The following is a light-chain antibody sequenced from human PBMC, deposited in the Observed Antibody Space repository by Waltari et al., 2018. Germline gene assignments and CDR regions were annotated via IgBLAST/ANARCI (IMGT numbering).Light chain of an antibody. CDR3: SSYTRRSTLI. J-gene: IGLJ2*01. Sequence: QSALTQPASVSGSPGQSITISCSGTRGDIGTYNSVAWFQQHPGKAPTILIHDVNQRPSGVSDRFTGSKSGYTASLTISGLQAEDEADYYCSSYTRRSTLIFGGGTKVTVL. CDR2: DVN. V-gene: IGLV2-14*03. CDR1: RGDIGTYNS.